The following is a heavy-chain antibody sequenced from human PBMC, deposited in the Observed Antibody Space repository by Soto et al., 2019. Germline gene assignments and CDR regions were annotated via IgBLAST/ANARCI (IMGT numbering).Heavy chain of an antibody. V-gene: IGHV3-23*01. CDR3: EKQRCRLADAGLIFLYVY. CDR1: GFTFSSYA. J-gene: IGHJ4*02. D-gene: IGHD6-13*01. CDR2: ISGSGGST. Sequence: GGSLRLSCAASGFTFSSYAMSWVRQAPGKGLEWVSAISGSGGSTYYADSVKGRFTISRDNSKNTLYLQMNSLRAEDTAVYYCEKQRCRLADAGLIFLYVYSGQGALVTV.